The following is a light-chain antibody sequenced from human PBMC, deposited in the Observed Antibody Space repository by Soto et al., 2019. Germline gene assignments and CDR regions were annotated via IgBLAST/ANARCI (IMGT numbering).Light chain of an antibody. V-gene: IGKV3-20*01. J-gene: IGKJ5*01. CDR2: GAS. CDR3: QQYGRSPLIT. CDR1: QSVSSTY. Sequence: EIGVTQSPGSLSLSPGERATLSCRASQSVSSTYLAWYQQKPGQAPRLLIYGASSRATGIPDRFSGSGSATEFTLTISRLEPEDFAVYYCQQYGRSPLITFGQPTRLEIK.